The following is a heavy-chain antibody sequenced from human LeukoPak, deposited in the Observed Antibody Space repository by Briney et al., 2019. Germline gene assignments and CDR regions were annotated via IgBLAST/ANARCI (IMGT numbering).Heavy chain of an antibody. J-gene: IGHJ4*02. CDR3: GRALLGGSDIYTPFSY. V-gene: IGHV1-18*01. Sequence: ASVKVSCKASGYTFTSYGISWVRQAPGQGLEWVGWISTHNGNTNYAPNIQDRVTMTTDTSTSTAYMELRSLRSDDTAVYYCGRALLGGSDIYTPFSYWGQGTLVTVSS. CDR1: GYTFTSYG. CDR2: ISTHNGNT. D-gene: IGHD3-10*01.